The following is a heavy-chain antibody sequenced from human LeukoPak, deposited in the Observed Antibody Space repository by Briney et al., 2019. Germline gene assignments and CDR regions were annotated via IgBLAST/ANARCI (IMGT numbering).Heavy chain of an antibody. J-gene: IGHJ3*02. V-gene: IGHV4-34*01. D-gene: IGHD2-2*01. CDR2: INHSGST. CDR3: ARTRIVVVPAAISPVAGIDAFDI. CDR1: GGSFSGYY. Sequence: PSETLSLTCAVYGGSFSGYYWSWIRQPPGKGLEWIGEINHSGSTNYNPSLKSRVTISVDTSKNQFSLKLSSVTAADTAVYYCARTRIVVVPAAISPVAGIDAFDIWGQGTMVTVSS.